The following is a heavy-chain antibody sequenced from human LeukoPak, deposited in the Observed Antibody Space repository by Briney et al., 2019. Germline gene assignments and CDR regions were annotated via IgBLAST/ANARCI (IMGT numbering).Heavy chain of an antibody. V-gene: IGHV3-74*01. Sequence: PGGSLRLSCAASGFTFSRYWMHWVRQAPGKGPVWVSRINGDGSSTTYADSVKGRFTISRDNARNTLFLQMNSLRAEDTAVYYCARDQLGDGDYLFDSWGQGILVTVSS. J-gene: IGHJ4*02. CDR3: ARDQLGDGDYLFDS. CDR1: GFTFSRYW. D-gene: IGHD4-17*01. CDR2: INGDGSST.